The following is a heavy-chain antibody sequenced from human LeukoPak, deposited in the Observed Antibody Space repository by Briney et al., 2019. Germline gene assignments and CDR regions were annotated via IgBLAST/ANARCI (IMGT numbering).Heavy chain of an antibody. CDR1: GGSISSGGYC. D-gene: IGHD4-17*01. Sequence: SQTLSLTCTVSGGSISSGGYCWIWIRQHPGKGLEWIGYIYYSGSTYYNPSLKSRVTISVDTSKNQFSLKLSSVTAADTAVYYCARGIAFGDYSEYGSSVWGQGTTVTVSS. J-gene: IGHJ6*02. CDR2: IYYSGST. CDR3: ARGIAFGDYSEYGSSV. V-gene: IGHV4-31*03.